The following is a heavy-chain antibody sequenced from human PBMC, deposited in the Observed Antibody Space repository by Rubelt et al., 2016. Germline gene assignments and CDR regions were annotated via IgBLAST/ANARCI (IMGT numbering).Heavy chain of an antibody. V-gene: IGHV1-46*03. J-gene: IGHJ4*02. CDR2: INPSGGNT. CDR1: GYTFISYY. D-gene: IGHD3-16*02. Sequence: QVQLVQSGAEVKKPGASVKVSCKASGYTFISYYIHWVRQAPGQGPEWMGIINPSGGNTNYAQKLQGRVTMTTVTSASTAYMEMRGLRSDDTAVYYRARDRWHEPDYWGQGTLVTVSS. CDR3: ARDRWHEPDY.